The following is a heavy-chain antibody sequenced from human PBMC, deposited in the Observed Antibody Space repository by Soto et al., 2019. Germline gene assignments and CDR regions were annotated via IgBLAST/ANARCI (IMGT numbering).Heavy chain of an antibody. CDR2: ISWDGGSR. CDR1: GFTFDDYA. CDR3: ANDSAGYSSGPFDY. V-gene: IGHV3-9*01. Sequence: EVQLVESGGGLVQPGRSLRLSCVASGFTFDDYAMHWVRQAPGKGLEWVSGISWDGGSRGYADSVEGRFTISRDNAKNSLYLLMNSLRAEDTAFYYCANDSAGYSSGPFDYWGQGTLVTVSS. J-gene: IGHJ4*02. D-gene: IGHD6-19*01.